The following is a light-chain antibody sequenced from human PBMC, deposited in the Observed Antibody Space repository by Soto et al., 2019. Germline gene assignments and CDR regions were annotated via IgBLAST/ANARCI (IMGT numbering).Light chain of an antibody. CDR2: GAS. V-gene: IGKV3-15*01. Sequence: EIVMTQSPATLSVSPGERATLSCRASQNIDNNLAWYQQKLGQTPRLLIYGASTRATGAPARFSGSGSGTDFTITISSLQSEDFAGYYCQQYYYWPANSFGQGTKLEIK. CDR1: QNIDNN. CDR3: QQYYYWPANS. J-gene: IGKJ2*03.